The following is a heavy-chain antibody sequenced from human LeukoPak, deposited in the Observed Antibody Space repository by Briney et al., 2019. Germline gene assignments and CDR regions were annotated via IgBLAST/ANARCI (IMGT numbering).Heavy chain of an antibody. CDR3: ARALVGATDWFDP. CDR2: INPNSGGT. V-gene: IGHV1-2*02. J-gene: IGHJ5*02. D-gene: IGHD1-26*01. CDR1: GYTFTGYY. Sequence: ASVKVPCKASGYTFTGYYMHWVRQAPGQGLEWMGWINPNSGGTNYAQKFQGRVTMTRDTSISTAYMELSRLRSDDTAVYYCARALVGATDWFDPWGQGTLVTVSS.